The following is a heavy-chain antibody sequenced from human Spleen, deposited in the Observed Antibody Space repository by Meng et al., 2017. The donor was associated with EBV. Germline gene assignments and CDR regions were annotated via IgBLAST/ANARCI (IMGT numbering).Heavy chain of an antibody. Sequence: EVQLLESGGGLVQPGGSLRLSCITSGFTLTSYAVSWVRQAPGKGLQWVSALSGSGGSTYYADSVKGRFTISRDSSENTLFLQMNSLRAEDTAIYYCAKGPAYCSRTICVGYFHHWGQGTLVTVSS. CDR1: GFTLTSYA. CDR2: LSGSGGST. V-gene: IGHV3-23*01. J-gene: IGHJ1*01. D-gene: IGHD2-2*01. CDR3: AKGPAYCSRTICVGYFHH.